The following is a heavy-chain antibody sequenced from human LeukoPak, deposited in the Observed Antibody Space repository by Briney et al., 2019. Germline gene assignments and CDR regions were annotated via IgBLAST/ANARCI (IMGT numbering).Heavy chain of an antibody. CDR1: GGSISSYY. CDR3: ARHGGVPTFWSGWTAPFDY. Sequence: SETLSLTCTVSGGSISSYYWSWIRQPPGKGLEWIGYIYYSGSTNYNPSLKSRVTISVDTSKNQFSLKLSSVTAADTAVYCCARHGGVPTFWSGWTAPFDYWGQGTLVTVSS. V-gene: IGHV4-59*01. D-gene: IGHD3-3*01. CDR2: IYYSGST. J-gene: IGHJ4*02.